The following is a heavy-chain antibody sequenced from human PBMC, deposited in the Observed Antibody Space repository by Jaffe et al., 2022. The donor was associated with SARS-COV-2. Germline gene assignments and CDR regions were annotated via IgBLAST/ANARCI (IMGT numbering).Heavy chain of an antibody. J-gene: IGHJ4*02. V-gene: IGHV4-34*01. CDR3: ARAAVLWFGELSPLDY. CDR2: INHSGST. CDR1: GGSFSGYY. Sequence: QVQLQQWGAGLLKPSETLSLTCAVYGGSFSGYYWSWIRQPPGKGLEWIGEINHSGSTNYNPSLKSRVTISVDTSKNQFSLKLSSVTAADTAVYYCARAAVLWFGELSPLDYWGQGTLVTVSS. D-gene: IGHD3-10*01.